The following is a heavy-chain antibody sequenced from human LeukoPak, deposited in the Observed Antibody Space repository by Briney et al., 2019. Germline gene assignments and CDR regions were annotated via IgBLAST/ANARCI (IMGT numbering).Heavy chain of an antibody. CDR2: INHSGST. CDR3: ARGAQLNYFDY. Sequence: PSETLSLTCAVYGGSFSGYYWSWIRQPPGKGLEWIGEINHSGSTNYNPSLKSRVTISVDTSKNQFSLKLSSVTAADTAVYYCARGAQLNYFDYWGQGTLVTVSS. D-gene: IGHD6-13*01. V-gene: IGHV4-34*01. J-gene: IGHJ4*02. CDR1: GGSFSGYY.